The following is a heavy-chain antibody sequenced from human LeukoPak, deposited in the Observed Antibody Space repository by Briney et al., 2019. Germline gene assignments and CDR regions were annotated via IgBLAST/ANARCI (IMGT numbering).Heavy chain of an antibody. CDR1: GGTFSSYA. CDR3: ARDRAPVVPAAIRYYYYYMDV. V-gene: IGHV1-69*01. CDR2: IIPIFGTA. D-gene: IGHD2-2*02. J-gene: IGHJ6*03. Sequence: SVEVSCKASGGTFSSYAISWVRQAPGQGLEWMGGIIPIFGTANYAQKFRGRVTITADESTSTAYMELSSLRSEDTAVYYCARDRAPVVPAAIRYYYYYMDVWGQGTLVTVSS.